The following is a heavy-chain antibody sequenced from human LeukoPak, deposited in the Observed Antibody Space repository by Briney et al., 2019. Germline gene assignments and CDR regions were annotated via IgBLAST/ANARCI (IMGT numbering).Heavy chain of an antibody. Sequence: SETLSLTCTVSGGSISSYYWSWIRQPPGKGLEWIGYISYSGNTNYNPSLKSRVTISGDTSKNQFSLKLSSVTAADTAVYYCAREGYCTNGECYRGNFDYWGQGTLVTVSS. J-gene: IGHJ4*02. CDR3: AREGYCTNGECYRGNFDY. CDR1: GGSISSYY. CDR2: ISYSGNT. V-gene: IGHV4-59*01. D-gene: IGHD2-8*01.